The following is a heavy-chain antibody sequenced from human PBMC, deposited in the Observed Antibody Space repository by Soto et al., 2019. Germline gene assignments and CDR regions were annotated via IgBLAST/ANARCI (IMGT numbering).Heavy chain of an antibody. J-gene: IGHJ4*02. Sequence: SETLSLTCTVSGGSVSSGSYYWGWIRQPTGKGLEWIGYSYYSGTTTYNPSLKSRVTMSIDTSKNQFSLKLSSVTAADTAVYYCARERTGDPTFFDYWGQGTLVTVSS. D-gene: IGHD1-1*01. CDR2: SYYSGTT. CDR1: GGSVSSGSYY. V-gene: IGHV4-61*01. CDR3: ARERTGDPTFFDY.